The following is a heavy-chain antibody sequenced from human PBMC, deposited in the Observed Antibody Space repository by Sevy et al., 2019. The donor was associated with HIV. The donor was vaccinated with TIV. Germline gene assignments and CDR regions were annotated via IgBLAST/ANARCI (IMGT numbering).Heavy chain of an antibody. CDR1: GFTFSSYG. Sequence: GGSLRLSCAASGFTFSSYGMHWVRQAPGKGLEWVAVISYDGSNKYYADSVKGRFTISRDNSKNTLYLQMNSLRAGDTAVYYCAKTQYSGSYTGYFDYWGQGTLVTVSS. CDR2: ISYDGSNK. D-gene: IGHD1-26*01. CDR3: AKTQYSGSYTGYFDY. V-gene: IGHV3-30*18. J-gene: IGHJ4*02.